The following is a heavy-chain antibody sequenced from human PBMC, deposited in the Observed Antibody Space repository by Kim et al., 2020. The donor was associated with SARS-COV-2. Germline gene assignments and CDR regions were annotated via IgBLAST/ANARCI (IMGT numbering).Heavy chain of an antibody. D-gene: IGHD1-26*01. CDR3: ARGPSRPYSGSYFDY. Sequence: QRFHGRATIPRDTSSSTANMELSSLRSEDTAVYYCARGPSRPYSGSYFDYWGQGTLVTVSS. J-gene: IGHJ4*02. V-gene: IGHV1-3*01.